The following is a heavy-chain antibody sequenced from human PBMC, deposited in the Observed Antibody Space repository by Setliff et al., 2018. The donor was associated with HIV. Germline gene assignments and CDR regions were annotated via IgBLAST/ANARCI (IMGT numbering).Heavy chain of an antibody. CDR2: IYYSGGT. V-gene: IGHV4-39*01. D-gene: IGHD6-19*01. J-gene: IGHJ4*02. CDR1: GGSISSTSYY. CDR3: ARRFEQWLAFDY. Sequence: SETLSLTCTVSGGSISSTSYYWGWIRQPPGKGLEWIGNIYYSGGTDYHPSLKSRVTISVDTSENQFSLKLGSVTAADTAVYFCARRFEQWLAFDYWGQGTLVTVSS.